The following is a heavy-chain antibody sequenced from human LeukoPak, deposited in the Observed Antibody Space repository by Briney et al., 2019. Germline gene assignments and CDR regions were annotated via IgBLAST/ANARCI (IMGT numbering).Heavy chain of an antibody. CDR1: GGSISSYY. CDR3: ARSYYSGGSPIDF. CDR2: IYYSGGT. Sequence: SETLSLTCTVSGGSISSYYWSWLRQPPGKALEWIGYIYYSGGTTYNPSLKSRVTIAIDTSKRQFSLRLSSVTAADTAVYYCARSYYSGGSPIDFWGQGMLVTVSS. D-gene: IGHD2-15*01. J-gene: IGHJ4*02. V-gene: IGHV4-59*01.